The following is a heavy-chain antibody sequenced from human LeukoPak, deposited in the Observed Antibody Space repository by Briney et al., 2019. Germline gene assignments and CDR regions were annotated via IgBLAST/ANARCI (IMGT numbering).Heavy chain of an antibody. J-gene: IGHJ1*01. Sequence: KPSETLSLTCAVYGGSFSGYYWSWIRQPPGKGPEWIGEINHSGSTNYNPSLKSRVTISVDTSKNQFSLKLSSVTAADTAVYYCARPTTVTTHYFQHWGQGTLVTVSS. CDR3: ARPTTVTTHYFQH. CDR1: GGSFSGYY. CDR2: INHSGST. D-gene: IGHD4-17*01. V-gene: IGHV4-34*01.